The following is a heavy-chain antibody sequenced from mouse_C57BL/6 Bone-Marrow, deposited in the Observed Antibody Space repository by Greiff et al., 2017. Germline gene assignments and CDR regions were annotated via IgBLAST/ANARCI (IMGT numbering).Heavy chain of an antibody. J-gene: IGHJ4*01. Sequence: EVQGVESGGGLVQPGGSLKLSCAASGFTFSDYGMAWVRQAPRKGPEWVAFISNLAYSIYYADTVTGRFTISRENAKNTLYLEMSSLRSEDTAMYYCARQGNYSNYERAMDYWGQGTSVTVSS. V-gene: IGHV5-15*01. CDR3: ARQGNYSNYERAMDY. CDR2: ISNLAYSI. CDR1: GFTFSDYG. D-gene: IGHD2-5*01.